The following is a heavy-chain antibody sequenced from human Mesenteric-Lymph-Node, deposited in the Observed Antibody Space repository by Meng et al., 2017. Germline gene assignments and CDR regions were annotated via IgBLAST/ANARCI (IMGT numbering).Heavy chain of an antibody. V-gene: IGHV3-33*08. D-gene: IGHD6-13*01. J-gene: IGHJ5*02. CDR2: IWYDGSNK. CDR3: ARDSSALVGNWFDP. CDR1: GFTFSSYG. Sequence: GGSLRLSCAASGFTFSSYGMHWVRQAPGKGLEWVAVIWYDGSNKYYADSVKGRFTISRDNSKNTLYLQMNSLRAEDTAVYYCARDSSALVGNWFDPWGQGTLVTVSS.